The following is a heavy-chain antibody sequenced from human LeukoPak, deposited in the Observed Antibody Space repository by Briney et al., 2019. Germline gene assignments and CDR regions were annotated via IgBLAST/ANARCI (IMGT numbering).Heavy chain of an antibody. CDR2: ISSSSSHT. CDR3: ARNDYGDYGPDY. Sequence: GGSLRLSCAASGFTFSTYSMNWVRQAPREGLEWVSSISSSSSHTFYAHSVKGRFTISRDNAKNSLYLQMNSLRGEDTAVYYCARNDYGDYGPDYWGQGTLVTVSS. J-gene: IGHJ4*02. CDR1: GFTFSTYS. V-gene: IGHV3-21*01. D-gene: IGHD4-17*01.